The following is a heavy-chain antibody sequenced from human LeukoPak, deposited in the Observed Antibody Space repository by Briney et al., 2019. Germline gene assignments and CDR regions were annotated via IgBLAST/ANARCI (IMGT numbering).Heavy chain of an antibody. D-gene: IGHD4-11*01. CDR2: IYPSTGRT. Sequence: ASVKLSFKASGSSFTGFFIHWVRVTPGPGLGWMCCIYPSTGRTKLPQRFQGRVTMTRDTSITTAYLELNTLTSGETAVYYCARGQEAYSPPQDLWGQGTLVSVFS. CDR1: GSSFTGFF. V-gene: IGHV1-2*02. J-gene: IGHJ5*02. CDR3: ARGQEAYSPPQDL.